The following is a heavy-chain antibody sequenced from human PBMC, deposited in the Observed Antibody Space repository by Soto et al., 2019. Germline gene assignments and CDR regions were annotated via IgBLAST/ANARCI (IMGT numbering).Heavy chain of an antibody. J-gene: IGHJ4*02. Sequence: ASVKVSCKASGYTFTSYGISWVRQAPGQGLEWMGWISAYNGNTNYAQKLQGRVTMTTDTSTSTAYMELRSLRSDDTAVYYCARRSRGYCSSTSCYVSGAFDYWGQGALVTVSS. CDR1: GYTFTSYG. D-gene: IGHD2-2*01. CDR2: ISAYNGNT. CDR3: ARRSRGYCSSTSCYVSGAFDY. V-gene: IGHV1-18*01.